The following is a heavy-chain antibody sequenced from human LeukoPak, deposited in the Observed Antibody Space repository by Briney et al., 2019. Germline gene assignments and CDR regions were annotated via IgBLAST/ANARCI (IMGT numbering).Heavy chain of an antibody. CDR2: NYSGGST. Sequence: GGSLRLSCAASGFTVSNNYMSWVRQAPGKGLEWVSVNYSGGSTYYAESVKGRFTISRDNSKNTLYLQMNSLRAEDTAVYYCAINSEKPYWGQGTLVTVSS. CDR1: GFTVSNNY. D-gene: IGHD1-26*01. V-gene: IGHV3-53*01. J-gene: IGHJ4*02. CDR3: AINSEKPY.